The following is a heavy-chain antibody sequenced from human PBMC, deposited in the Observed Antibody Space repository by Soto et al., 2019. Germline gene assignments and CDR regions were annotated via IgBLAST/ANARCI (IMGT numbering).Heavy chain of an antibody. CDR1: GGSISSYY. D-gene: IGHD2-15*01. V-gene: IGHV4-59*01. CDR3: ARECCSSGSCSLDY. J-gene: IGHJ4*02. CDR2: ISYSGST. Sequence: QVQLQESGPGLVKPSETLSLTCTVSGGSISSYYWSWIRQPPGRGLEWIGYISYSGSTNYNPSLKSRVTISVDTSKNQFALKLSSVTAADTAVYYCARECCSSGSCSLDYWGQGTLVTVSS.